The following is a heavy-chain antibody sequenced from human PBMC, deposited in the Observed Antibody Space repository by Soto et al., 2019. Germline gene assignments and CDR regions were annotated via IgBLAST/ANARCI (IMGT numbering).Heavy chain of an antibody. J-gene: IGHJ3*02. D-gene: IGHD3-10*01. CDR2: ISSSSSTI. Sequence: QPGGSLRLSCAASGFTFSSDSMNWVRQAPGKGLEWVSYISSSSSTIYYADSVKGRFTISSDNAKNSLYLQMNSLRDEDTAVYYCAMKGPSITMVRGVTPHDAFDIWGQGTMVTVSS. V-gene: IGHV3-48*02. CDR3: AMKGPSITMVRGVTPHDAFDI. CDR1: GFTFSSDS.